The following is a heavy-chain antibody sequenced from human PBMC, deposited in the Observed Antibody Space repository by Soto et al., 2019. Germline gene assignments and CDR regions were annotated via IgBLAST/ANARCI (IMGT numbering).Heavy chain of an antibody. D-gene: IGHD5-12*01. Sequence: ASVKVSCKASGGTFSSYTISWVRQAPGQGLEWMGRIIPILGIANYAQKFQGRVTITADKSTSTAYMELSSLRSEDTAVYYCARDRTSHGYSGYDFGNYYYYYGMDVWGQGTTVTVSS. V-gene: IGHV1-69*04. J-gene: IGHJ6*02. CDR3: ARDRTSHGYSGYDFGNYYYYYGMDV. CDR1: GGTFSSYT. CDR2: IIPILGIA.